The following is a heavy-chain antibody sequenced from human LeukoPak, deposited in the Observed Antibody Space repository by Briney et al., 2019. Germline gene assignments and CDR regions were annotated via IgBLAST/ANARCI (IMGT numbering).Heavy chain of an antibody. J-gene: IGHJ4*02. Sequence: PSETLSLTCAVYGGSFSGYYWSWIRQPPGKGLEWIGEINHSGSTNYNPSLKSRVTISVDTSKNQFSLKLSSVTAADTAVYYCASRMGSGFDYWGQGTLVSVCS. D-gene: IGHD6-19*01. V-gene: IGHV4-34*01. CDR2: INHSGST. CDR1: GGSFSGYY. CDR3: ASRMGSGFDY.